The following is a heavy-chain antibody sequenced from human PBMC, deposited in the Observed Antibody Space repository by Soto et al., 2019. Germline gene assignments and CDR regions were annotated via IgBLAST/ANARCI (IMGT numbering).Heavy chain of an antibody. D-gene: IGHD3-10*01. CDR2: ISYDGSNK. CDR3: AKQHTTYYYGSGSYGEFRDDY. Sequence: QVQLVESGGGVVQPGRSLRLSCAASGFTFSSYGMHWVRQAPGKGLEWVAVISYDGSNKYYADSVKGRFTISRDNSKNTLYLQMNSLRAEDTAVYYCAKQHTTYYYGSGSYGEFRDDYWGQGTLVTVSS. V-gene: IGHV3-30*18. CDR1: GFTFSSYG. J-gene: IGHJ4*02.